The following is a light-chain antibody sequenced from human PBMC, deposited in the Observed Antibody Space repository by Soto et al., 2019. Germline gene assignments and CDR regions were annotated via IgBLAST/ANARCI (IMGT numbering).Light chain of an antibody. CDR3: LKNVGAPRT. J-gene: IGKJ1*01. CDR2: TAS. Sequence: DIQMTQSPSSLSASVGDRVTITCRASQDIGNYLAWYQQKSGRVPRLLIYTASTLQSGVPSRFSGSGSGTDFTLSISSLQPEDVATYFCLKNVGAPRTFGQGTKVEIK. V-gene: IGKV1-27*01. CDR1: QDIGNY.